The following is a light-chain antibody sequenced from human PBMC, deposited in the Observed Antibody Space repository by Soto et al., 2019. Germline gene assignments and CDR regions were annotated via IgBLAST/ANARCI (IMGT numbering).Light chain of an antibody. CDR1: QSINTW. V-gene: IGKV1-5*01. CDR3: QQYNTYPLT. J-gene: IGKJ4*01. CDR2: DAS. Sequence: DIQMTQYPSTLSASVGDRVTITCRASQSINTWLAWYRQKPGKAPKLLIFDASYLASGVPSRFGGSGSGTEFTLTISSLQPDDLATYYCQQYNTYPLTFGGGTNVEIK.